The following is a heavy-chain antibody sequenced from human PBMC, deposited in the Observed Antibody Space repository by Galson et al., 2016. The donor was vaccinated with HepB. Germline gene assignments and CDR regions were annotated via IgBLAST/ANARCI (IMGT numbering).Heavy chain of an antibody. D-gene: IGHD2-21*02. J-gene: IGHJ4*02. CDR3: VRDRERSLDC. CDR1: GYTFTTYG. Sequence: SVKVSCKASGYTFTTYGISWVRQAPGQGLEWMGWISTYSGDTNHAQELQGRITMTTDTSASTAYMELANLKSDDTAIYYCVRDRERSLDCWGQGTLVSVSS. CDR2: ISTYSGDT. V-gene: IGHV1-18*01.